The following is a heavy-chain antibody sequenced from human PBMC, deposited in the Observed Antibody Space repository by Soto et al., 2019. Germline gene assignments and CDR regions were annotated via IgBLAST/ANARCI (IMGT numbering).Heavy chain of an antibody. Sequence: QVQLVQSGAEVKKPGASVKVSCKASGYTFTTHYIHWVRQAPGQGPEWMGIIDPRSGSAGYAQRFHVSVTMPRDTPTRTFNMELSSLRSEDTAVYYCARGNDLPCCYYGLDVRGPGTTVTVSS. V-gene: IGHV1-46*03. CDR1: GYTFTTHY. CDR2: IDPRSGSA. J-gene: IGHJ6*02. CDR3: ARGNDLPCCYYGLDV. D-gene: IGHD1-1*01.